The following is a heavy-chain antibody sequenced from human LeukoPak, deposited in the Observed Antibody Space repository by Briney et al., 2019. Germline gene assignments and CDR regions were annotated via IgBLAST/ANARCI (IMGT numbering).Heavy chain of an antibody. CDR2: ISGSGGST. V-gene: IGHV3-23*01. CDR3: AKDVIAVAGDFDY. D-gene: IGHD6-19*01. Sequence: PGGSLRLSCTASGFTFSNAWMSWVRQAPGKGLEWVSAISGSGGSTYYADSVKGRFTISRDNSKNTLYLQMNSLRAEDTAVYYCAKDVIAVAGDFDYWGQGTLVTVSS. J-gene: IGHJ4*02. CDR1: GFTFSNAW.